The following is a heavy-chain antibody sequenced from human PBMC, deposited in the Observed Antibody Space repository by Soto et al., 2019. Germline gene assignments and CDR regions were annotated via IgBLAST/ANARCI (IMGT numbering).Heavy chain of an antibody. CDR1: GYTFTSYG. CDR2: ISGYNGNT. CDR3: AIWPAALRFDYYNYCMCI. Sequence: QVHLVQSGAEVKKPGASVKVSCKASGYTFTSYGFSWVRQAPGQGLEWMGRISGYNGNTNYEQKFLGRATMTTDTSTSTAYMVLRSMRSDATAVYYCAIWPAALRFDYYNYCMCIRGTGTRLIVSS. J-gene: IGHJ6*03. V-gene: IGHV1-18*01. D-gene: IGHD6-25*01.